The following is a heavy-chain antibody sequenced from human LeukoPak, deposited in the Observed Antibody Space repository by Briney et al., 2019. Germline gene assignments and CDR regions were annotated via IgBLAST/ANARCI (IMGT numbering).Heavy chain of an antibody. D-gene: IGHD1-26*01. V-gene: IGHV4-59*01. CDR1: GGSISSYY. Sequence: SETLSLTCTVSGGSISSYYWSWIRQPPGRGLEWIGYIYYSGSTNYNPSLKSRVTISVDTSKNQFSLKLRSVTAADTAVYYCARGGKWELPLDYWGQGTLVTVSS. CDR3: ARGGKWELPLDY. J-gene: IGHJ4*02. CDR2: IYYSGST.